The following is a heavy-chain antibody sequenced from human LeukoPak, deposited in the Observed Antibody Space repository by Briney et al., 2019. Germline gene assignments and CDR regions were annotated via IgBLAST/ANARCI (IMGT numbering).Heavy chain of an antibody. CDR2: VSWNGSRT. V-gene: IGHV3-19*01. CDR1: GFTFSNSD. D-gene: IGHD3-9*01. CDR3: AKGDFDWLTPNWFDP. Sequence: GGSLRLSCAASGFTFSNSDMNWVRQAPGRGLEWVSGVSWNGSRTHYADSVKGRFIISRDNSRNFLYQQMNSLRAEDTAVYYCAKGDFDWLTPNWFDPWGQGTLVTVSS. J-gene: IGHJ5*02.